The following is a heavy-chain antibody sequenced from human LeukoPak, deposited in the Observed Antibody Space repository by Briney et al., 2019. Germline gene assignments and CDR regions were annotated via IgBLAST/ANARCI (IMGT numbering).Heavy chain of an antibody. D-gene: IGHD3-16*02. J-gene: IGHJ4*02. V-gene: IGHV3-23*01. CDR2: ISGGGGGT. CDR1: GLTFSSYA. Sequence: GGSLRLSCAASGLTFSSYAMSWVRQAPGKGLEWVSAISGGGGGTHYADSVKGRFTISRDNSKNTLYLQMNSLRAEDTAVYYCAKDIMITFGGVIAFDYWGQGTLVTVSS. CDR3: AKDIMITFGGVIAFDY.